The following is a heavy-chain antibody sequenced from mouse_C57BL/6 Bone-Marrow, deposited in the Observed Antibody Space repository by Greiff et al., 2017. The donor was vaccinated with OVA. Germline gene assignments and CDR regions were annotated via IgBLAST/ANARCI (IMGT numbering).Heavy chain of an antibody. CDR2: IYPGDGDT. V-gene: IGHV1-82*01. D-gene: IGHD1-1*01. Sequence: VQLQQSGPELVKPGASVKISCKASGYAFSSSWMNWVKQRPGQGLEWIGRIYPGDGDTNYNGKFKGKATLTADKSSSTAYMQLSSLTSEDSAVYFCAREEITTVLDYWGKGTTLTVSS. CDR1: GYAFSSSW. CDR3: AREEITTVLDY. J-gene: IGHJ2*01.